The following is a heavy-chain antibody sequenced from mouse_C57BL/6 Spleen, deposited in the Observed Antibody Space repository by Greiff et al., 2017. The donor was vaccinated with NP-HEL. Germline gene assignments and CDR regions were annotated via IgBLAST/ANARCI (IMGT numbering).Heavy chain of an antibody. CDR1: GYTFTDYE. Sequence: QVQLQQSGAELVRPGASVTLSCKASGYTFTDYEMHWVKQTPVHGLEWIGAIDPETGGTAYNQKFKGKAILTADKSSSTAYMELRSLTSEDSAVYYCTRTTHYGSFYYWGQGTTLTVSS. D-gene: IGHD1-1*02. J-gene: IGHJ2*01. CDR3: TRTTHYGSFYY. V-gene: IGHV1-15*01. CDR2: IDPETGGT.